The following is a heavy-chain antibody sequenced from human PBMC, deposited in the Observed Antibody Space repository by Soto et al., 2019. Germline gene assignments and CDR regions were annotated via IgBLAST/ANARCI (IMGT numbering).Heavy chain of an antibody. Sequence: GGSLRLSCAASEFTVSSNYMNWVRQAPGKGLECVSTIYSGGRTYYADSVKGRFTISRDNSKNTLYLQMNNLRAEDTAVYYCAGRVGATNYGMDVWGQGTTVTVSS. CDR1: EFTVSSNY. CDR3: AGRVGATNYGMDV. V-gene: IGHV3-53*01. CDR2: IYSGGRT. J-gene: IGHJ6*02. D-gene: IGHD1-26*01.